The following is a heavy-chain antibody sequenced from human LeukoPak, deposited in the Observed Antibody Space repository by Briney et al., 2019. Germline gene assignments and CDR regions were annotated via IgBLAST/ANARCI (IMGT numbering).Heavy chain of an antibody. CDR3: ARESITMVRGATRGGADY. Sequence: ASVKVSCKASGYTFTSYGISWVRQAPGQGLEWMGWISAYNGNTSYAQKLQGRVTVTTDTSTSTAYMGLRSLRSDDTAVYYCARESITMVRGATRGGADYWGQGTLVTVSS. CDR2: ISAYNGNT. V-gene: IGHV1-18*01. D-gene: IGHD3-10*01. J-gene: IGHJ4*02. CDR1: GYTFTSYG.